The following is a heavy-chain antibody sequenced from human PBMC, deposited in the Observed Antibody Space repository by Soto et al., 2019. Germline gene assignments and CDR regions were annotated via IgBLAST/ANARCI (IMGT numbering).Heavy chain of an antibody. CDR3: AKESMTEHYGDTLFDH. J-gene: IGHJ4*02. D-gene: IGHD4-17*01. Sequence: EVQLLESGGGLVQPGGSLRLSCEASGFSFSSYALSWVRQAPGKGLEWVSTFSAGGRAYYADSVKGRFTIAKDFSKNTLHLQTNSLRAEDTAVYYCAKESMTEHYGDTLFDHWGQGTRVTVSS. CDR1: GFSFSSYA. CDR2: FSAGGRA. V-gene: IGHV3-23*01.